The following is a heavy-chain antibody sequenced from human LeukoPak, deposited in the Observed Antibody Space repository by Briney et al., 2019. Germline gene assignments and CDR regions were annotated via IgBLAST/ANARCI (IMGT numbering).Heavy chain of an antibody. V-gene: IGHV4-39*01. CDR1: VGSISSSSYY. J-gene: IGHJ5*02. CDR2: IYYSGST. CDR3: ARHPGAAAAVAYWFDP. D-gene: IGHD6-13*01. Sequence: SETWSLTCTFLVGSISSSSYYGGWIRKPPGKGLEWIGRIYYSGSTYYNPSLKSRVTISVDTSKNQFSLKLSSVTAADTAVYYCARHPGAAAAVAYWFDPWGQGTLVTVSS.